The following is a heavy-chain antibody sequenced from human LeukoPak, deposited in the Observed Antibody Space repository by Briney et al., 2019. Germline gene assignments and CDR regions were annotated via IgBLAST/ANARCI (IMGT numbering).Heavy chain of an antibody. CDR2: IYHSGST. V-gene: IGHV4-38-2*02. Sequence: GSLRLSCTASGFTFGDYAMSWVRQAPGKGLEWIGSIYHSGSTYYNPSLKSRVTMSVDMSKNQFSLNLRSVTAADTAVYYCARLYFSRLVFDYWGQGSLVTVSS. CDR1: GFTFGDYA. D-gene: IGHD3-3*01. J-gene: IGHJ4*02. CDR3: ARLYFSRLVFDY.